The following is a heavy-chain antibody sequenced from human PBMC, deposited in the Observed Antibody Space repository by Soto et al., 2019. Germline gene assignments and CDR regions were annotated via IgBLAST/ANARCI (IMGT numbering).Heavy chain of an antibody. V-gene: IGHV2-70*11. D-gene: IGHD5-18*01. CDR1: GFSLNTSGLC. CDR3: ERIGDSYGSIAY. J-gene: IGHJ4*02. Sequence: SGPTLVNPTQTLTLTCTFSGFSLNTSGLCVSWIRQPPGKALEWLARIDWDDDKYYSTSLKTRLTISKDTSKNQVVLTMTNMDPVDTATYYCERIGDSYGSIAYRARGTLVTVSS. CDR2: IDWDDDK.